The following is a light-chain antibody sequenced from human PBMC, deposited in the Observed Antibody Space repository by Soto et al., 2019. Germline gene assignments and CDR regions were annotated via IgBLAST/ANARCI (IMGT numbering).Light chain of an antibody. CDR3: QQYNNWPPWT. J-gene: IGKJ1*01. CDR1: QRVSRN. Sequence: EIVMTQSPATLSVSPGERATLSCRASQRVSRNLAWYQQKPGQAXRLLIYDASTRATGIPDRFSGSGSETEFTLTISSLQSEDYAIYYGQQYNNWPPWTFGQGTKVDIK. CDR2: DAS. V-gene: IGKV3-15*01.